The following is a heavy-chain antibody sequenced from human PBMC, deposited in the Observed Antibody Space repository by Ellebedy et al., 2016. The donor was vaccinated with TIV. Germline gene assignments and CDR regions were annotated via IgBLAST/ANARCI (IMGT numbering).Heavy chain of an antibody. V-gene: IGHV3-23*01. CDR2: ISATDGRT. D-gene: IGHD3-10*01. CDR1: GFIFSSYA. J-gene: IGHJ4*02. Sequence: GESLKISCVASGFIFSSYAMNWVRQAPGKGLEWVSSISATDGRTFLVDSVKGRFTVSRDNSKNTLYLLMSSLRAEDTAVYYCARDVRPTFGEGFDYWGPGSLVTVSS. CDR3: ARDVRPTFGEGFDY.